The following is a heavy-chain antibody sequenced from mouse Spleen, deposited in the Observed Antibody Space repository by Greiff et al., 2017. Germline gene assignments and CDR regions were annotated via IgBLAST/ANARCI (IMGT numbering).Heavy chain of an antibody. J-gene: IGHJ1*01. CDR1: GYTFTSYW. V-gene: IGHV1-50*01. CDR2: IDPSDSYT. Sequence: VQLQQPGAELVKPGASVKLSCKASGYTFTSYWMQWVKQRPGQGLEWIGEIDPSDSYTNYNQKFKGKATLTVDTSSSTDYMQLSSLTSEDSAVYYCARRRWYFDVWGAGTTVTVSS. CDR3: ARRRWYFDV.